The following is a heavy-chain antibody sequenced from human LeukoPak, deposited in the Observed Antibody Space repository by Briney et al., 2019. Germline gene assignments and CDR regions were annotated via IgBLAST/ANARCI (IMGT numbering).Heavy chain of an antibody. CDR3: ARDPAKFWSGHDY. Sequence: GGSLRLSCTASGFTFSSYGMHCVRQAPGRGLGWVAVISYDGSNKYYADSVKGRFTISRDNSKNTLYVQMNSLRAEDTAVYYCARDPAKFWSGHDYWGQGTLVTVSS. J-gene: IGHJ4*02. D-gene: IGHD3-3*01. CDR2: ISYDGSNK. CDR1: GFTFSSYG. V-gene: IGHV3-30*03.